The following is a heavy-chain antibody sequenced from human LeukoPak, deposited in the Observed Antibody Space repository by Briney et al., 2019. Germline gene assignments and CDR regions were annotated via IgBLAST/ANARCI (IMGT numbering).Heavy chain of an antibody. J-gene: IGHJ6*02. V-gene: IGHV3-48*03. CDR2: ISSSGSTI. D-gene: IGHD3-22*01. CDR1: GFTFSSYE. CDR3: ASSGYYAYYYYGMDV. Sequence: GGSLRLSCAASGFTFSSYEMNWVRQAPGKGLEWVSYISSSGSTIYYADSVKGRFTISRDNVKNSLYLQMNSLRAEDTAVYYCASSGYYAYYYYGMDVWGQGTTVTVSS.